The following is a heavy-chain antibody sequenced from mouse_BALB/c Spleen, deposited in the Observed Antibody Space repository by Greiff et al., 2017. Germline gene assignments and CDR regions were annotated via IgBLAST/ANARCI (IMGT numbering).Heavy chain of an antibody. Sequence: VQLKESGPELVKPGASVRISCKASGYTFTSYYIHWVKQRPGQGLEWIGWIYPGNVNTKYNEKFKGKATLTADKSSSTAYMQLSSLTSEDSAVYFCARELPYAMDYWGQGTSVTVSS. CDR2: IYPGNVNT. J-gene: IGHJ4*01. CDR1: GYTFTSYY. CDR3: ARELPYAMDY. V-gene: IGHV1S56*01.